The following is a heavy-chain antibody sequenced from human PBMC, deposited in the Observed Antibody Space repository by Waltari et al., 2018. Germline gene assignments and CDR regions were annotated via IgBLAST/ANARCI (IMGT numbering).Heavy chain of an antibody. CDR1: GDSINNYY. J-gene: IGHJ6*03. Sequence: QVQLQESGPGLVKPSETLSLTCTVSGDSINNYYWSWIRQPAGKGLEWVGRIYSSGSTNYNPSLVSRLTMSVDTSKNQFSLKLSSVTAADTAVYYCARASRYQLLGATGNYYYYMDVWGKGTTVIISS. V-gene: IGHV4-4*07. CDR2: IYSSGST. D-gene: IGHD2-2*01. CDR3: ARASRYQLLGATGNYYYYMDV.